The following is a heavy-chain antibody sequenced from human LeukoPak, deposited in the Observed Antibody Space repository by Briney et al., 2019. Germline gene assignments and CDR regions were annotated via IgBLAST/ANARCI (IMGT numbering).Heavy chain of an antibody. CDR3: AKDPWVDSGSHGYFDL. CDR1: GFTFSSYG. Sequence: GGSLRLSCAASGFTFSSYGMHWVRQAPGKGLEWVSFIRYDGSNKFYADSVKGRFTISRDNSKNTLYLQTNSLRTGDTAVYYCAKDPWVDSGSHGYFDLWGRGTLVTVSS. CDR2: IRYDGSNK. D-gene: IGHD3-10*01. V-gene: IGHV3-30*02. J-gene: IGHJ2*01.